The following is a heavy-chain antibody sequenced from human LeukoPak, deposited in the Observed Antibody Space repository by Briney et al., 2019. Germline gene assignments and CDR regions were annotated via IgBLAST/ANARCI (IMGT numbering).Heavy chain of an antibody. CDR3: VKYSSSGCYDL. CDR1: GFTFSNYA. D-gene: IGHD2-2*01. V-gene: IGHV3-64D*06. J-gene: IGHJ5*02. Sequence: QPGGSLRLSCSASGFTFSNYAMHWVRQPPGKGLKYVSAISTNGDGTYYADSVKGRFTISRDNSKNMLYLQMSSLRAEDTAVYYCVKYSSSGCYDLWGQGTLVTVSS. CDR2: ISTNGDGT.